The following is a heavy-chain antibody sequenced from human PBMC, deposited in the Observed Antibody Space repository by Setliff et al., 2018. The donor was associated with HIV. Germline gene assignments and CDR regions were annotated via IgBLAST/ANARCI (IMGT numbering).Heavy chain of an antibody. V-gene: IGHV1-18*01. Sequence: ASVKVSCKASGYTFINYGISWVRQAPGQGLEWMGWISAYNGNTNYAQKFQGRVTITADESTSTAYMELSSLRSEDTAVYYCARGEKRFLEWLPLDYYYYYYMDVWGKGITVTVSS. J-gene: IGHJ6*03. D-gene: IGHD3-3*01. CDR2: ISAYNGNT. CDR3: ARGEKRFLEWLPLDYYYYYYMDV. CDR1: GYTFINYG.